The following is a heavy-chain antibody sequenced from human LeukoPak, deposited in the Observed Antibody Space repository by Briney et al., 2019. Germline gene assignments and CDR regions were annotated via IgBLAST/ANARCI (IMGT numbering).Heavy chain of an antibody. CDR1: GFTFSSYS. J-gene: IGHJ1*01. Sequence: GGSLRLSCAASGFTFSSYSMTWVRQAPGKGLEWVSSISSSSSYIYYADSVKGRFTISRDNAKNSLYLQMNSLRAEDTAVYYCARSLYSSGWYFGYFQHWGQGTLVTVSS. V-gene: IGHV3-21*01. CDR2: ISSSSSYI. CDR3: ARSLYSSGWYFGYFQH. D-gene: IGHD6-19*01.